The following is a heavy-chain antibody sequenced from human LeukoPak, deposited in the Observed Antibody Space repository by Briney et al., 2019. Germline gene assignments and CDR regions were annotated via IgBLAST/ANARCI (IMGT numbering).Heavy chain of an antibody. Sequence: GASVKVSCNTFGYTFTGYYMHWVRQAPGQGLEWMGWINPNSGGTNYAQKFQGRVTMTRDTSISTAYMELSRLRSDDTAVYYCASDTLHYDFWSGYTTYYFDYWGQGTLVTVSS. V-gene: IGHV1-2*02. CDR3: ASDTLHYDFWSGYTTYYFDY. CDR1: GYTFTGYY. J-gene: IGHJ4*02. CDR2: INPNSGGT. D-gene: IGHD3-3*01.